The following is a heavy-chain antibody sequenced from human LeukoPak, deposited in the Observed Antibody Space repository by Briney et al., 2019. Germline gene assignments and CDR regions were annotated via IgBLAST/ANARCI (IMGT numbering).Heavy chain of an antibody. J-gene: IGHJ6*03. Sequence: GGSRRLSCAASGFTFSSYAMSWVRQAPGKGLEWVSAISGSGGSTYYADSVKGRFTISRDKSKNTLYLQMNSLRAEDTAVYYCANIVVVNKLYYYYYMDVWGKGTTVTVSS. V-gene: IGHV3-23*01. CDR2: ISGSGGST. D-gene: IGHD2-21*01. CDR1: GFTFSSYA. CDR3: ANIVVVNKLYYYYYMDV.